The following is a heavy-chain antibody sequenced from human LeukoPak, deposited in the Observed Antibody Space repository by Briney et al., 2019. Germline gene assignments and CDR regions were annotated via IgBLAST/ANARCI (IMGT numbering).Heavy chain of an antibody. V-gene: IGHV4-59*01. J-gene: IGHJ4*02. CDR1: GGSISSYY. CDR3: ARGSSGRWNYYGSGSYYDY. Sequence: SETLSLTCTVSGGSISSYYWSWIRQPPGKGLEWIGYIYYSGSTNYNPSLKSRVTISVDTSNNQFSLKLSSVTAADTAVYYCARGSSGRWNYYGSGSYYDYWGQGTLVTVSS. D-gene: IGHD3-10*01. CDR2: IYYSGST.